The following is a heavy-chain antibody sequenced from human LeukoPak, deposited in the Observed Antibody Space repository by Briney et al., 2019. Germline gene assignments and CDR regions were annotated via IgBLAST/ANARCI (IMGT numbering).Heavy chain of an antibody. J-gene: IGHJ5*02. CDR3: ARLTYDYYGSGSYSWWIDT. V-gene: IGHV4-59*01. CDR1: GGSISSYY. CDR2: IHHSGST. Sequence: SETLSLTXTVSGGSISSYYWTWIRQPPGKGLEYIGYIHHSGSTSYSPSLKGRVTISVDTSKTYLSLKLSSVTAADTAVYYCARLTYDYYGSGSYSWWIDTWGQGTLVIVSS. D-gene: IGHD3-10*01.